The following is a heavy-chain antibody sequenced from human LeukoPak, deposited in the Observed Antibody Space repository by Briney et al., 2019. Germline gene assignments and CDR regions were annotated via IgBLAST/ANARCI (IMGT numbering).Heavy chain of an antibody. CDR2: ITDSGDGT. V-gene: IGHV3-23*01. J-gene: IGHJ4*02. D-gene: IGHD2-2*01. Sequence: GGSLRLSCAASGFTFSSYAMSWVRQTPGMRLEWVSAITDSGDGTYYADSVKGRFTISRDNSKNTLYLQMSSLRAEDTAVYYCAKDSRIVPAATEFDYWGQGTLVTVSS. CDR3: AKDSRIVPAATEFDY. CDR1: GFTFSSYA.